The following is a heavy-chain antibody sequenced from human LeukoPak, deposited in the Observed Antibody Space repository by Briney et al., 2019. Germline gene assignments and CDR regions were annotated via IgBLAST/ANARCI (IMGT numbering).Heavy chain of an antibody. V-gene: IGHV3-48*03. J-gene: IGHJ6*02. CDR2: ISSRGTTI. Sequence: PGGSLRLSCGASGFTFSSYEMNWVRQAPGKGLEWVSYISSRGTTIYYAGSVKGRFTIARDNAISSLYLQMNSLRAEDTVVYYCARSSGTSYYYIMDVWGQGTTVTVSS. CDR1: GFTFSSYE. CDR3: ARSSGTSYYYIMDV. D-gene: IGHD1-7*01.